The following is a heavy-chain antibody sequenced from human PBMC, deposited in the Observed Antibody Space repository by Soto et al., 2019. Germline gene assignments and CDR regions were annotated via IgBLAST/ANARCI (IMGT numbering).Heavy chain of an antibody. D-gene: IGHD5-18*01. Sequence: QVQLVESGVGVVQPGRSLRLSCAASGFTFSSYGMHWVRQAPVKGLEWVAVISYDGSNKYYSDYVKGRFTISRDNSKNTLYLQMNSLRAEDTAVYYCAKGSKAMTYFDYWGQGTLVTVSS. CDR2: ISYDGSNK. CDR1: GFTFSSYG. CDR3: AKGSKAMTYFDY. V-gene: IGHV3-30*18. J-gene: IGHJ4*02.